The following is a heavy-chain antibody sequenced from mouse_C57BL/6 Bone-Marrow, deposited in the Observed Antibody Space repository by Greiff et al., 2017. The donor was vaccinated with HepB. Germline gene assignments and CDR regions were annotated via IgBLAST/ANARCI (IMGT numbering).Heavy chain of an antibody. CDR2: IYPRSGNT. J-gene: IGHJ2*01. V-gene: IGHV1-81*01. D-gene: IGHD2-1*01. CDR1: GYTFTSYG. CDR3: ASRLIYYGNYDY. Sequence: QVQLKQSGAELARPGASVKLSCKASGYTFTSYGISWVKQRTGQGLEWIGEIYPRSGNTYYNEKFKGKATLTADKSSSTAYMELRSLTSEDSAVYFCASRLIYYGNYDYWGQGTTLTVSS.